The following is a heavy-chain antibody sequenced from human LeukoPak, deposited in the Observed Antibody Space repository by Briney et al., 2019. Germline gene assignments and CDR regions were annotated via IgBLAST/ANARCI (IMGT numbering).Heavy chain of an antibody. V-gene: IGHV3-23*01. CDR2: ISVSGGST. J-gene: IGHJ3*02. D-gene: IGHD5-12*01. CDR1: GFTFSSYV. CDR3: AKELSGYSGYFDAFDI. Sequence: QPGGSLRLSCAASGFTFSSYVMSWVRQAPGKGLEWVSAISVSGGSTYYADSVKGRFTISRDNSKNTLYLQMNSLRAEDTAVYYCAKELSGYSGYFDAFDIWGPGTMVTVSS.